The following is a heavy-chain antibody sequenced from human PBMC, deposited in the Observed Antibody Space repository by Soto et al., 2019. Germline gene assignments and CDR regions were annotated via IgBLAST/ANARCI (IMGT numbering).Heavy chain of an antibody. CDR1: GYTFIDYY. D-gene: IGHD3-3*01. Sequence: GASVKVSCKASGYTFIDYYLFWVRQAPGQGLEWVAWINPNSGGTTYSQKFEGRVTMTRDTSIDTVYLELTGLQSDDTAVYFCATSRSRWAASIHSWGQGTLVTVSS. CDR2: INPNSGGT. CDR3: ATSRSRWAASIHS. J-gene: IGHJ4*02. V-gene: IGHV1-2*02.